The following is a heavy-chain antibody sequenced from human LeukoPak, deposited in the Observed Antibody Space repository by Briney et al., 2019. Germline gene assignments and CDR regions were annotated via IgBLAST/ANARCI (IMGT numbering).Heavy chain of an antibody. CDR3: ARDDIAAAGTAYFDY. CDR2: IKQDGSEK. J-gene: IGHJ4*02. V-gene: IGHV3-7*01. D-gene: IGHD6-13*01. CDR1: GFTVSSNY. Sequence: GGSLRLSCAASGFTVSSNYMTWVRQAPGKGLEWVANIKQDGSEKYYVDSVKGRFTISRDNAKNSPYLQMNSLRAEDTAVYYCARDDIAAAGTAYFDYWGQGTLVTVSS.